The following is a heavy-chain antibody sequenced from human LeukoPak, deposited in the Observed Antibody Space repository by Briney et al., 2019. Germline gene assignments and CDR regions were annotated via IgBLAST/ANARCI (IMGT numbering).Heavy chain of an antibody. V-gene: IGHV4-61*02. Sequence: TSETLSLTCTVSGDSISSGDYYWSWIRQPAGKGLEWIGRISSSGSTNYNPSLKSRVTISVDTSKNQFSLKLSSVTAADTAVYYCARGSVLLWFGESTNYFDYWGQGTLVTVSS. CDR1: GDSISSGDYY. CDR3: ARGSVLLWFGESTNYFDY. J-gene: IGHJ4*02. CDR2: ISSSGST. D-gene: IGHD3-10*01.